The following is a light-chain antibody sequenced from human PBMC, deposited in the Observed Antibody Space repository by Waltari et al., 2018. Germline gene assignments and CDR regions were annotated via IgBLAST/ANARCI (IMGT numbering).Light chain of an antibody. J-gene: IGKJ1*01. CDR1: QSLLYRGKTY. Sequence: DLVMTQTPVSLSVTPGQSASISCKSSQSLLYRGKTYLYWYLQKPGQSPQLLIYEVSNRFSGVPDRFSGSGSGTDFTLKISRVEAEDVGVYYCMQSRQLPWTFGQGTKVDIK. CDR2: EVS. V-gene: IGKV2D-29*02. CDR3: MQSRQLPWT.